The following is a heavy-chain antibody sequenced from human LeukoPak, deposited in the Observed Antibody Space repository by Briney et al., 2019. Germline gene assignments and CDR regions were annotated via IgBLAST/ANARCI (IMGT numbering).Heavy chain of an antibody. V-gene: IGHV3-23*01. Sequence: PGGSLRLSCAASGFTFSNYAMSWVRQAPGKGLEWVSGISGSGGSTYYADSVKGRFTISRDNSKNTLYLQMNSLRAEDTAVYYCAKEASIWELTNYFDYWGKGTLVTVSS. CDR2: ISGSGGST. CDR3: AKEASIWELTNYFDY. D-gene: IGHD1-26*01. J-gene: IGHJ4*02. CDR1: GFTFSNYA.